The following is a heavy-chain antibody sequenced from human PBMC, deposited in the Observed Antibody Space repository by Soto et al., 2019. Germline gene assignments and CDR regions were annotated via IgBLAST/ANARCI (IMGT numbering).Heavy chain of an antibody. CDR1: GFTFTSYA. V-gene: IGHV1-3*01. CDR3: ARVPPWGNSTGDYYIQHYDS. D-gene: IGHD3-10*01. Sequence: ASVKVSCKSSGFTFTSYAIHWLRQAPGQRPQWMGWINGGSGNTKYSQDFQGRVTFTRDTFATTAYLELSSLRSEDTAVYYCARVPPWGNSTGDYYIQHYDSWGQGTPVTVS. CDR2: INGGSGNT. J-gene: IGHJ4*02.